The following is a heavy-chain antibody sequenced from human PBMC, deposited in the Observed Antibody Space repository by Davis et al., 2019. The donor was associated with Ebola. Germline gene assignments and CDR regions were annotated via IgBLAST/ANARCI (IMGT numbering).Heavy chain of an antibody. CDR1: GFTFSSYS. Sequence: PGGSLTLSCAASGFTFSSYSMNWVRQAPGKGLEWVSSISSSSSYIYYADSVKGRFTISRDNAKNSLYLQMNSLRAEDTAVYYCASGGEYGDPAFDYWGQGTLVTVSS. J-gene: IGHJ4*02. D-gene: IGHD4-17*01. CDR2: ISSSSSYI. V-gene: IGHV3-21*01. CDR3: ASGGEYGDPAFDY.